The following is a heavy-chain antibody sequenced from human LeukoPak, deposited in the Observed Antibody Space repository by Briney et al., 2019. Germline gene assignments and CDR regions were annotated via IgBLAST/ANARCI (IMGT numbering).Heavy chain of an antibody. Sequence: ASVKVSCKASGYTFTGYYMHWVRQAPGQGLEWMGWINPNSGGTNYAQKLQGRVTMTRDTSISTAYMELSRLRSDDTAVYYCARFLDREWFFNYYDMDVWGKGTTVTVSS. CDR1: GYTFTGYY. CDR2: INPNSGGT. J-gene: IGHJ6*03. D-gene: IGHD3-3*01. V-gene: IGHV1-2*02. CDR3: ARFLDREWFFNYYDMDV.